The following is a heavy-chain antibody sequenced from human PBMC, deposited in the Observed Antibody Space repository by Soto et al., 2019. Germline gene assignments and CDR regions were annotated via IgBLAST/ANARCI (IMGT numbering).Heavy chain of an antibody. Sequence: SVKVSCKASGGTFSSYAISWVRQAPGQGLEWMGGIIPIFGTANYAQKFQGRVTITADESTSTAYMELSSLRSEDTAVYYCARDEDIIVGVTTGAFDIWGQGTMVTVSS. D-gene: IGHD2-15*01. CDR1: GGTFSSYA. V-gene: IGHV1-69*13. J-gene: IGHJ3*02. CDR3: ARDEDIIVGVTTGAFDI. CDR2: IIPIFGTA.